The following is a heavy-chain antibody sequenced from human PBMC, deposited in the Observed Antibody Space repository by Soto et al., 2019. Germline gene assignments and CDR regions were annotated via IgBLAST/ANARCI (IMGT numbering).Heavy chain of an antibody. J-gene: IGHJ4*03. CDR2: INGPGGDT. D-gene: IGHD3-16*01. V-gene: IGHV3-23*01. Sequence: GGSLRLSCAASGFTFNNYDMSWVRQAPGKGLEWVSSINGPGGDTYYPDSVKGRFTISRQNSKNTMYLQMHSLRAVDTALYYGSKKEKYDHGWGKSPVDWGQGTLVTVSS. CDR1: GFTFNNYD. CDR3: SKKEKYDHGWGKSPVD.